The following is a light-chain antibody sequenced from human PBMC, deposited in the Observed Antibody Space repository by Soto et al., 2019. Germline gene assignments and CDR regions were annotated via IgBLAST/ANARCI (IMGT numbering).Light chain of an antibody. CDR3: CSYAGSYIFV. V-gene: IGLV2-11*01. CDR1: SSDVGGYNY. J-gene: IGLJ2*01. Sequence: QSVLTQPRSVSGSPGQSVTISCTGTSSDVGGYNYVSWYQQHPGKAPKLMIYDVSKRPSGVPDRFSGSKSGNTASLTISGLQAEDEADYYCCSYAGSYIFVFGGGTQLTVL. CDR2: DVS.